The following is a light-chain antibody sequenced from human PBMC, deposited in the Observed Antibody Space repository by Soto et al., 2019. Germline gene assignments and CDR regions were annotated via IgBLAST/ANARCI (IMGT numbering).Light chain of an antibody. J-gene: IGKJ4*01. CDR2: GAS. CDR3: QQYNNWPPLT. V-gene: IGKV3D-15*01. Sequence: EIVMTQSPATLSVSPGERATRSCRASQTVNSNLAWYQKKPGQAPRLLIYGASTRAPGIPARFSGSGSGTEFTLTISTLQSEDFAVYDCQQYNNWPPLTFGGGTKVEIK. CDR1: QTVNSN.